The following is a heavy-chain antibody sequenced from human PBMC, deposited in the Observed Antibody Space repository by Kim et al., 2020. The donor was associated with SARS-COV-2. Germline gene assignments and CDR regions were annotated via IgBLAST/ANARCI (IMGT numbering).Heavy chain of an antibody. CDR2: IYYSGST. V-gene: IGHV4-39*07. CDR1: GGSISSSSYY. CDR3: AREPVGGKQQLVLHWFDP. J-gene: IGHJ5*02. Sequence: SETLSLTCTVSGGSISSSSYYWGWIRQPPGKGLEWIGSIYYSGSTYYNPSLKSRVTISVDTSKNQFSLKLSSVTAADTAVYYCAREPVGGKQQLVLHWFDPWGQGTLVTVSS. D-gene: IGHD6-13*01.